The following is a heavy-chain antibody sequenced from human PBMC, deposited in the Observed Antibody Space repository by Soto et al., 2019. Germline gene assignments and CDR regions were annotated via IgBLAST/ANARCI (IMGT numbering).Heavy chain of an antibody. Sequence: QVQLQESGPGLVKPSQTLSLTCTVSGGSISSGGYYWSWIRQHPGKGLEWIGYIYYSGSTYYNPSLKSRVTISVDTSKNQFSLKLSSVTAADTAVYYCARGLGGGRGYDPVGEYNWFDPWGQGTLVTVSS. D-gene: IGHD3-10*01. J-gene: IGHJ5*02. CDR1: GGSISSGGYY. V-gene: IGHV4-31*03. CDR3: ARGLGGGRGYDPVGEYNWFDP. CDR2: IYYSGST.